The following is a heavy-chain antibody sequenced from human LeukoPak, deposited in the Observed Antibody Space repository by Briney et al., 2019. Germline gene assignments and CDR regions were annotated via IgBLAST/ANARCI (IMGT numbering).Heavy chain of an antibody. J-gene: IGHJ6*03. Sequence: PSETLSLTCDVSGYSITSGYYWGWIRQPPGKGLEWIGFIYHSGSTYYNPSLKSRVTLSVDTSKNQFSLKLSSVTAADTAAYYCARDPGSGYVYYMDVWGKGTTVTVSS. CDR3: ARDPGSGYVYYMDV. V-gene: IGHV4-38-2*02. CDR1: GYSITSGYY. CDR2: IYHSGST. D-gene: IGHD5-12*01.